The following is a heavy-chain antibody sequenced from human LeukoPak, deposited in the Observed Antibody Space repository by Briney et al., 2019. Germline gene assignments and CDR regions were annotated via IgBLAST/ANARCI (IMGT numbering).Heavy chain of an antibody. Sequence: PGGSLRLSCAASGFTFSSYWMSWVRQAPGKGLEWVANIKQDGSEKYYVDSVKGRFTISRDNAKNTLYLQMNSLRAEDTAVYYCAKDSDPYYYDSSGFENWGQGTLVTVSS. D-gene: IGHD3-22*01. V-gene: IGHV3-7*01. CDR2: IKQDGSEK. CDR3: AKDSDPYYYDSSGFEN. CDR1: GFTFSSYW. J-gene: IGHJ4*02.